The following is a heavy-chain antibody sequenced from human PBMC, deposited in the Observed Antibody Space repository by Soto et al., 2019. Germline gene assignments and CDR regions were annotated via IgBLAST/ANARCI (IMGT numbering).Heavy chain of an antibody. CDR1: GFTFSSYA. J-gene: IGHJ4*02. CDR3: AKLFILWFGELLSPFDY. Sequence: GGSLRLSCAASGFTFSSYAMSWFRQAPGKGLEWVSAISGSGGSTYYADSVKGRFTISRDNSKNTLYLQMNSLRAEDTAVYYCAKLFILWFGELLSPFDYWGQGTLVTVSS. CDR2: ISGSGGST. D-gene: IGHD3-10*01. V-gene: IGHV3-23*01.